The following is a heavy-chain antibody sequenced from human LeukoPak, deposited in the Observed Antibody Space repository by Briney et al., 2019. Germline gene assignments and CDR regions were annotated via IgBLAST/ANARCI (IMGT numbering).Heavy chain of an antibody. CDR1: GYTFTGYY. CDR2: INPNSGGT. V-gene: IGHV1-2*06. Sequence: ASVKVSCKASGYTFTGYYLHWVRQAPGQGLEWMGRINPNSGGTKNAQNFQGRVTMTSDTSISTAYIELSNLRSDDTAVYYRAREPRGSTWFQYWFDPWGQGTLVTVSS. D-gene: IGHD3-10*01. J-gene: IGHJ5*02. CDR3: AREPRGSTWFQYWFDP.